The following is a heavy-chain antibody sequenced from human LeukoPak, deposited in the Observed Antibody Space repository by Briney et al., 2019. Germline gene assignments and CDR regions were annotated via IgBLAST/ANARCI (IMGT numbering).Heavy chain of an antibody. CDR3: AKEAGSSAVTTRYVDY. CDR1: GFTFSSYG. D-gene: IGHD4-11*01. J-gene: IGHJ4*02. Sequence: GRSLRLSCAASGFTFSSYGMHWVRQAPGKGLEWVSVIAYDGSTEYYADSVKGRFTISRDNSKNTLYLEMNSLRAEDTAVYYCAKEAGSSAVTTRYVDYWGQGTLVTVSS. V-gene: IGHV3-30*18. CDR2: IAYDGSTE.